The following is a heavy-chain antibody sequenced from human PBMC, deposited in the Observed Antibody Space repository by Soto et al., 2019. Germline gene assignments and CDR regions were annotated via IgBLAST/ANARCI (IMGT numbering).Heavy chain of an antibody. Sequence: GGSLRLSCAASGFAFNRYYMSWVRQAPGKGLEWVATVDQDGSAKYYVDSVKGRFTISRDNDKNSLYVQMNSLRGEDTAGYYCARYCAYDSIYYCSSDRLDYWGQGTLVTVSS. CDR2: VDQDGSAK. CDR1: GFAFNRYY. D-gene: IGHD3-22*01. V-gene: IGHV3-7*01. J-gene: IGHJ4*02. CDR3: ARYCAYDSIYYCSSDRLDY.